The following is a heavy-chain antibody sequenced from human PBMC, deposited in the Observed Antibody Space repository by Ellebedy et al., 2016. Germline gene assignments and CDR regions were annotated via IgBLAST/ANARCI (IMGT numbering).Heavy chain of an antibody. J-gene: IGHJ4*02. V-gene: IGHV3-66*01. CDR1: GFSVSSNY. Sequence: GESLKISCVVSGFSVSSNYLSWVRQAPGKGLEWVSVIYAGGSTFYADSVKGRFTISRDNSKNPLYLQMNSLRAEDTAVYYCAKGAFSGSPFYFDYWGQGVLVTVSS. CDR3: AKGAFSGSPFYFDY. D-gene: IGHD1-26*01. CDR2: IYAGGST.